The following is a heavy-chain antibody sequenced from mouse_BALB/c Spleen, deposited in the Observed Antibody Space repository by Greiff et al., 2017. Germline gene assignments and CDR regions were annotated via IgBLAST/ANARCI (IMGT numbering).Heavy chain of an antibody. V-gene: IGHV14-3*02. J-gene: IGHJ2*01. Sequence: EVQLQQSGAELVKPGASVKLSCTASGFNIKDTYMYWVKQRPEQGLEWIGRIDPANGNTKYDPKFQGKATITADTSSNTAYLQLSSLTSEDTAVYYCTYYCGSSPLFDYWGQGTTLTVSS. CDR1: GFNIKDTY. CDR3: TYYCGSSPLFDY. CDR2: IDPANGNT. D-gene: IGHD1-1*01.